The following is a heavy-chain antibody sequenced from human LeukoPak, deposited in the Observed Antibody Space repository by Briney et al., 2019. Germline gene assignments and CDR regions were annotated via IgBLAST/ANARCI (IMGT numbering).Heavy chain of an antibody. CDR3: APDLRGSAWSLDD. D-gene: IGHD6-13*01. CDR1: GFTFGGYA. V-gene: IGHV3-23*01. J-gene: IGHJ4*02. Sequence: PGGSLRLSCAASGFTFGGYAMSWVRQAPGKGLEWVSTIGGGGENTYYADSAKGRFTNSRDNSKNTVYLQMDGLRAEDTAIYYCAPDLRGSAWSLDDWGQGTLVTVSS. CDR2: IGGGGENT.